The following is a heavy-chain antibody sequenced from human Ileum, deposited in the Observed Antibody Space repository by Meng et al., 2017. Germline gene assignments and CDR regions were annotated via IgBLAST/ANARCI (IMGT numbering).Heavy chain of an antibody. V-gene: IGHV1-3*01. Sequence: QVQIVQSGTEVKKVGASVKVSCTASGYTFRNYPLHWVRQAPGQRPEWMGWINAGNGNIKISQKFQGRITITSDTSATAYMELSSLRSEDTAVYFCARENGNWNYFDYWGQGSLVTVSS. CDR2: INAGNGNI. CDR3: ARENGNWNYFDY. J-gene: IGHJ4*02. CDR1: GYTFRNYP. D-gene: IGHD1-1*01.